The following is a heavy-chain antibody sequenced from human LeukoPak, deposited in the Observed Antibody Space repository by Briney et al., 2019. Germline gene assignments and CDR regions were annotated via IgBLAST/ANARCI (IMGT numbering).Heavy chain of an antibody. CDR3: ARDPLVRRFLEWLSPGLYYMDV. Sequence: ASVKVSCKASGYTFTGYYMHWVRQAPGQGLEWMGWINPNSGGTNYAQKFQGRVTMTRDTSISTAYMELSRLRSDDTAVYYCARDPLVRRFLEWLSPGLYYMDVWGKGTTVTVSS. CDR1: GYTFTGYY. D-gene: IGHD3-3*01. V-gene: IGHV1-2*02. CDR2: INPNSGGT. J-gene: IGHJ6*03.